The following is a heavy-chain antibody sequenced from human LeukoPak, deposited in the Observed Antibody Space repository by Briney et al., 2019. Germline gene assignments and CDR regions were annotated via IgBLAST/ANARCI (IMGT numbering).Heavy chain of an antibody. D-gene: IGHD1-7*01. Sequence: GGSLRLSCSASGFTFSRHAMQWVRQAPGKGLEYVSGVTSNGTSTYYADSVKGRFTISRDNSKNTLYLQTSSLRPEDTAVYYCVKDSSWNSKYFDSWGQGTLVTVSS. CDR2: VTSNGTST. J-gene: IGHJ4*02. V-gene: IGHV3-64D*09. CDR1: GFTFSRHA. CDR3: VKDSSWNSKYFDS.